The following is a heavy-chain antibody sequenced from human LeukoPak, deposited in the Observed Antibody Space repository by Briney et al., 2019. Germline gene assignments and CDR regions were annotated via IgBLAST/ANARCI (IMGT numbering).Heavy chain of an antibody. CDR1: GYTFTSYD. V-gene: IGHV1-8*01. CDR3: ARGNGVLRFLEWLLYASHNWFDP. J-gene: IGHJ5*02. D-gene: IGHD3-3*01. CDR2: MNPNSGNT. Sequence: ASVKVSCKASGYTFTSYDINWVRQATGQGLEWMGWMNPNSGNTGSAQKFQGRVTMTRNTSISTAYMELSSLRSEDTAVYYCARGNGVLRFLEWLLYASHNWFDPWGQGTLVTVSS.